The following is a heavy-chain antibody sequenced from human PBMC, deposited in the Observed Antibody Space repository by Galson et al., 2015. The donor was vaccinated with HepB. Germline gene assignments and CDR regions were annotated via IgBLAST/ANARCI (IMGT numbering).Heavy chain of an antibody. CDR1: GFSISTTGMC. Sequence: ALVKPTQTLTLTCTFSGFSISTTGMCVGWIRQPPGKALEWLARIGWDDDKFYSTSLKTRLTISEDTSKNQVVLTMTNMDPVDTATYYCARIRRYSSSITYYYFDFWGQGTLVTVSS. CDR2: IGWDDDK. J-gene: IGHJ4*02. V-gene: IGHV2-70*17. D-gene: IGHD6-6*01. CDR3: ARIRRYSSSITYYYFDF.